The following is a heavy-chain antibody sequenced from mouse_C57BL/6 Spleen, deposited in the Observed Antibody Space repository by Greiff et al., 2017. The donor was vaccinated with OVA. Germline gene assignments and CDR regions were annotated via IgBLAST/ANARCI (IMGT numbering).Heavy chain of an antibody. CDR2: IYPSDSET. CDR1: GYTFTSYW. D-gene: IGHD1-1*01. J-gene: IGHJ4*01. CDR3: ARWDYYGSSHAMDY. Sequence: QVQLKQSGAELVRPGSSVKLSCKASGYTFTSYWMDWVKQRPGQGLEWIGNIYPSDSETHYNQKFKDKATLTVDKSSSTAYMQLSSLTSEDSAVYYCARWDYYGSSHAMDYWGQGTSVTVSS. V-gene: IGHV1-61*01.